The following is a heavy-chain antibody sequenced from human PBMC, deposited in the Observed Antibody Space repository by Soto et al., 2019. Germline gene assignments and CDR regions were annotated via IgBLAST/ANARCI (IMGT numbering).Heavy chain of an antibody. Sequence: QVRLVQSGAEVKNPGASVKVSCRPSGYSFINFAMHWVRQAPGQRLEGVGWINAGKGGTMYSGNLQGRVTLSRDTAASTMYMEINSLRSEDTATFYCARDLNWGLDYWGPGTLVTVSS. CDR3: ARDLNWGLDY. J-gene: IGHJ4*01. D-gene: IGHD7-27*01. CDR1: GYSFINFA. CDR2: INAGKGGT. V-gene: IGHV1-3*01.